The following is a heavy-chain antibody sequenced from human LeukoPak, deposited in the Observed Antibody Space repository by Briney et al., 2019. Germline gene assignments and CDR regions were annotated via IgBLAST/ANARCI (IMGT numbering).Heavy chain of an antibody. Sequence: GGSLRLSCAASGFTFSSYSMNWVRQAPGKGLEWVSSISSSSSYIYYADSVKGRFTISRDNAKNSLHLQMNSLRAEDTAVYYCARQLGIRRYFDLWGRGTLVTVSS. J-gene: IGHJ2*01. CDR3: ARQLGIRRYFDL. CDR1: GFTFSSYS. D-gene: IGHD6-13*01. CDR2: ISSSSSYI. V-gene: IGHV3-21*01.